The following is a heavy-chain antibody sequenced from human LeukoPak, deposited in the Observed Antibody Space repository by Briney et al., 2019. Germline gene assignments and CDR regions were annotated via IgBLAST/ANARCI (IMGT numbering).Heavy chain of an antibody. V-gene: IGHV4-30-4*01. CDR2: IYYSGST. D-gene: IGHD3-3*01. CDR1: GGSISSGDYY. J-gene: IGHJ5*02. Sequence: SQTLSLTCTVSGGSISSGDYYWSWIRQPPGKGLEWIGYIYYSGSTYYNPSLKSRVTISVDTSKNQFSLKLSSVTAADTAVYYCARGVRLYYDFWSGYDRILNWFDPWGQGTLVTVSS. CDR3: ARGVRLYYDFWSGYDRILNWFDP.